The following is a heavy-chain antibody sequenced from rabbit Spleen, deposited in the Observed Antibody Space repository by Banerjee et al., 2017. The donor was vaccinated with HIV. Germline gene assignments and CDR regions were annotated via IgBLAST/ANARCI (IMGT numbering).Heavy chain of an antibody. V-gene: IGHV1S45*01. J-gene: IGHJ3*01. CDR2: IDTNDGDT. Sequence: LEESGGGLVKPGGTLTLTCTVSGFSFSSNWICWVRQAPGKGLEWIACIDTNDGDTDYANWPKGRFTISKTSSTTVTLQMTSLTAADTATYFCARLVRGNDYGDLWGQGTLVTV. CDR1: GFSFSSNW. D-gene: IGHD2-1*01. CDR3: ARLVRGNDYGDL.